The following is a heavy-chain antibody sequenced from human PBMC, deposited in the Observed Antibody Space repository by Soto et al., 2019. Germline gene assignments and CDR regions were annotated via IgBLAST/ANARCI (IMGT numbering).Heavy chain of an antibody. V-gene: IGHV1-69*12. CDR1: GGTFSSYA. J-gene: IGHJ6*02. Sequence: QVQLVQSGAEVKKPGSSVKVSCKASGGTFSSYAISWVRQAPGQGLEWMGGIIPIFGTADYAQKFQGRVTITADESPSTAYVGLSSLISEDTAVYYCAKNPENYYYGMDVWGQGTTVTVSS. CDR3: AKNPENYYYGMDV. CDR2: IIPIFGTA.